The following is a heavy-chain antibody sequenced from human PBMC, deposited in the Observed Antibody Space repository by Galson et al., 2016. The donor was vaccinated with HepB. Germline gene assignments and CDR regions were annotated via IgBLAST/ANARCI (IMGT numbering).Heavy chain of an antibody. V-gene: IGHV3-23*01. J-gene: IGHJ4*02. CDR1: GFTFNKYH. Sequence: SLRLSCAVSGFTFNKYHMNWLRHPQGKGLEWVAFISSGGDATSYSDSVRGRFTVSRDDSKDTLYLQMDNLRAEDSATYYCAKDHGYCRGGTCHFDRLGWGLGTLVTVSS. CDR3: AKDHGYCRGGTCHFDRLG. CDR2: ISSGGDAT. D-gene: IGHD2-15*01.